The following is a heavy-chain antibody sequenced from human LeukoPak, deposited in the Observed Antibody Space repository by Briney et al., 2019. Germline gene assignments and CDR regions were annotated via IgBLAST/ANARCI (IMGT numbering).Heavy chain of an antibody. CDR2: IKQDGSEK. J-gene: IGHJ4*02. CDR3: ARDYPTYCGGDCYAY. CDR1: GFTFSSYA. D-gene: IGHD2-21*01. Sequence: GGSLRLSCAASGFTFSSYAMSWVRQAPGKGLEWVANIKQDGSEKYCVDSVKGRFTISRDNAKNSLYLQMNSLRAEDTAVYYCARDYPTYCGGDCYAYWGQGTLVTVSS. V-gene: IGHV3-7*03.